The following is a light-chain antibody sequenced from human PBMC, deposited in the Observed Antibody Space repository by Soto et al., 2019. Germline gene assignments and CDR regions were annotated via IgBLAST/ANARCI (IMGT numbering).Light chain of an antibody. V-gene: IGKV1-5*01. CDR3: QQYNSYPWT. Sequence: DIQMTQSPSTLSASVGDRVPITCRASQSISSWLAWYQQKPGKAPQLLIYDASSLESGVPSRFSGSGSGTEFTLTITSLQPDDFATYYCQQYNSYPWTFGQGTKVDI. CDR2: DAS. CDR1: QSISSW. J-gene: IGKJ1*01.